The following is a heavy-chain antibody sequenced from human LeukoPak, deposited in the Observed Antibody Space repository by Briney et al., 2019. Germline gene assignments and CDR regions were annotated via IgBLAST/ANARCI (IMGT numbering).Heavy chain of an antibody. CDR2: ISSNGGST. CDR3: ARSSGSYPLDY. Sequence: GGSLRLSCAASGFTFSSYAMHWIRQAPGKGLEYVSAISSNGGSTYYADSVKGRFTISRDNSKNTLYLQMGSLRAEDMAVYYCARSSGSYPLDYWGQGTLVTVSS. J-gene: IGHJ4*02. CDR1: GFTFSSYA. D-gene: IGHD1-26*01. V-gene: IGHV3-64*02.